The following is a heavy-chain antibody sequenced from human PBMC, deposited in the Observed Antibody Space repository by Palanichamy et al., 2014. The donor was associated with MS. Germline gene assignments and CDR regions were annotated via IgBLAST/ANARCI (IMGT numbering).Heavy chain of an antibody. CDR3: ARQNYDTLYD. V-gene: IGHV4-4*02. CDR1: GGSITTSNW. J-gene: IGHJ4*02. CDR2: IYYGGRT. Sequence: QVQLQESGAGLVKPSGTLSLTCAVSGGSITTSNWWSWVRQSPGKGLEWIGEIYYGGRTKYKPSLKSRVTMSVDTSKNQFSLRLSSLTAADTGVYYCARQNYDTLYDWGQGTLVTVSS. D-gene: IGHD3-9*01.